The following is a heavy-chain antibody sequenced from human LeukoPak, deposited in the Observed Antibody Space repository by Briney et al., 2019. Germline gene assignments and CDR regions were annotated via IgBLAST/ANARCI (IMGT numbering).Heavy chain of an antibody. D-gene: IGHD1-26*01. CDR1: GFTFSSYW. CDR2: INEDGSEK. Sequence: PGGSLRLSCAASGFTFSSYWMTWVRQAPGKGLEWVANINEDGSEKQYVDSVKGRFTISRDNAKNSLYLQMNSLRVEDTAVYYCARDEARYSGSSYAYWGQGTLVTVSS. V-gene: IGHV3-7*01. CDR3: ARDEARYSGSSYAY. J-gene: IGHJ4*02.